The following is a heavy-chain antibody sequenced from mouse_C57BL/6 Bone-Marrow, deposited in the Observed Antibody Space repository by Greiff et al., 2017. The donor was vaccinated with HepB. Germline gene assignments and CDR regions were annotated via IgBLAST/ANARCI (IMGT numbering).Heavy chain of an antibody. CDR2: IYPGSGST. V-gene: IGHV1-55*01. D-gene: IGHD1-1*01. CDR3: ASSVITLFDY. J-gene: IGHJ2*01. CDR1: GYTFTSYW. Sequence: QVQLQQPGAELVKPGASVKMSCKASGYTFTSYWITWVEQSPGQGLEWIGVIYPGSGSTNYNGKFKSKAKLTVDTSSSTAYMQLSSLTSEDSAVYYCASSVITLFDYWGQGTTLTVSS.